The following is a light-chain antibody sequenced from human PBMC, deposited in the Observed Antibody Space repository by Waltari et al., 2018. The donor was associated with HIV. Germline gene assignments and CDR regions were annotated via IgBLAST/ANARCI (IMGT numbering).Light chain of an antibody. V-gene: IGLV2-23*02. J-gene: IGLJ2*01. Sequence: QSALTQPASVSGSPGQSITISCTGTSRDVGSYYLVSWYQQHPGNAPKLMIYEVRKRPSGVANRFAGSKSGNTASLTISGLQAEDEADYYCCSYAGSSTFVVFGGGTKLTVL. CDR2: EVR. CDR1: SRDVGSYYL. CDR3: CSYAGSSTFVV.